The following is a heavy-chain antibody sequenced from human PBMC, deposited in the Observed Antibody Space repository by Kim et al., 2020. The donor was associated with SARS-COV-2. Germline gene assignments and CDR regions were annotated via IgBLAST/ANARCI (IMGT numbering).Heavy chain of an antibody. D-gene: IGHD2-2*01. CDR3: ARHCVFGRVVVPAAMYRSGWTGGGNWFDP. CDR2: IYYSGST. CDR1: GGSISSSSYY. J-gene: IGHJ5*02. Sequence: SETLSLTCTVSGGSISSSSYYWGWIRQPPGKGLEWIGSIYYSGSTYYNPSLKSRVTISVDTSKNQFSLKLSSVTAADTAVYYCARHCVFGRVVVPAAMYRSGWTGGGNWFDPWGQGTLVTVSS. V-gene: IGHV4-39*01.